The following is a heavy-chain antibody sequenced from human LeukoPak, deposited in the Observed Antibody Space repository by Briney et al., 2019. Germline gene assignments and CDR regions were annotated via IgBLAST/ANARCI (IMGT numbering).Heavy chain of an antibody. J-gene: IGHJ3*02. CDR1: GGSISNYY. V-gene: IGHV4-59*01. CDR3: ARDRGSYLPGGASDI. Sequence: PSETLSLTCTVSGGSISNYYWNWIRQPPGKGLEWIGYIYYSGSTNYNPSLKSRVTISVDASKNQFSMKLSSVTAADTAVYYCARDRGSYLPGGASDIWGQGTMVTVSS. CDR2: IYYSGST. D-gene: IGHD1-26*01.